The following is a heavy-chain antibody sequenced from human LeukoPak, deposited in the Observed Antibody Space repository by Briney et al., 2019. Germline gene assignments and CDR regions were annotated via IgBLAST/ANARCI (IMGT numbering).Heavy chain of an antibody. V-gene: IGHV3-48*01. Sequence: GGSLRLSCAASGFTFSSYSMNWVRQAPGKGLEWVSYISSSSSTIYYADSVKGRFTISRDNSKNTLYLQMGSLRAEDMAVYYCARGAGYYYDSSGYLGSWFDYWGQGTLVTVSS. CDR1: GFTFSSYS. CDR3: ARGAGYYYDSSGYLGSWFDY. J-gene: IGHJ4*02. CDR2: ISSSSSTI. D-gene: IGHD3-22*01.